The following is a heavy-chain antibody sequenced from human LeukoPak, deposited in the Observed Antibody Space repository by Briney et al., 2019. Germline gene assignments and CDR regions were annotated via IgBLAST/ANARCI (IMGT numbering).Heavy chain of an antibody. D-gene: IGHD2-2*01. V-gene: IGHV1-69*05. Sequence: GASVKVSCKASGGTFSSYAISWVRQAPGQGLERMGGIIPIFGTANYAQKFQGRVTITTDESTSTAYMELSSLRSEDTAVYYCARLGSSTSQIDYWGQGTLVTVSS. CDR3: ARLGSSTSQIDY. J-gene: IGHJ4*02. CDR2: IIPIFGTA. CDR1: GGTFSSYA.